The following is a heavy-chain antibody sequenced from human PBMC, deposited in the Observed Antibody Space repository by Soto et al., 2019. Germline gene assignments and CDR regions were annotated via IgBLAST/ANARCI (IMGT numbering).Heavy chain of an antibody. CDR3: ARAGWQLLAWSDP. CDR1: GFTFRDYY. V-gene: IGHV3-11*01. D-gene: IGHD2-15*01. Sequence: QVQLVESGGALVKPGGSLRLSCAASGFTFRDYYMTWIRQAPGKGLEWISYISSSGTSIYYADSVKGRFTISRDNAKNSLYLQMNSLRVEDTAVYYCARAGWQLLAWSDPWGQGTRVTVSS. J-gene: IGHJ5*02. CDR2: ISSSGTSI.